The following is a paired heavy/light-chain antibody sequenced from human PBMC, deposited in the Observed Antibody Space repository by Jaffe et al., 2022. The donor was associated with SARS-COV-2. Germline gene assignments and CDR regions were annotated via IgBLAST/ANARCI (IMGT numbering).Heavy chain of an antibody. CDR3: AKDLGSGWSGYYYYGMDV. Sequence: EVQLLESGGGLVQPGGSLRLSCAASGFTFSSYAMTWVRQAPGKGLEWVSGISGSVSPTYYANSVKGRFTISRDNSKNTLYLQMNSLRAEDTAVYYCAKDLGSGWSGYYYYGMDVWGQGTTVTVSS. CDR2: ISGSVSPT. J-gene: IGHJ6*02. D-gene: IGHD6-19*01. CDR1: GFTFSSYA. V-gene: IGHV3-23*01.
Light chain of an antibody. Sequence: QSVLTQPPSVSAAPGQKVTISCSGSSSNIGHNYVSWYQQLPGTAPKLLIYENNKRPSGIPDRFSGSKSGTSATLGITGLQTGDEADYYCGTWDSSLSAYVFGTGTKVTVL. J-gene: IGLJ1*01. CDR3: GTWDSSLSAYV. CDR2: ENN. V-gene: IGLV1-51*02. CDR1: SSNIGHNY.